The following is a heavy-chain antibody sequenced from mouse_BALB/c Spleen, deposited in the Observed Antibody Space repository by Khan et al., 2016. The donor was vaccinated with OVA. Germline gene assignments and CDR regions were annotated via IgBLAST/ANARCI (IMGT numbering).Heavy chain of an antibody. Sequence: QVQLKESGPGLVQPSQSLSITCTVSGFSFTTYGVHWVRQSPGKGLVWLGVIWSGGSTAYYAPFLSRLIISKDNAKSQVFFKMNSLHANDTAIYYCARNYDYDEGLAYWGQGTLVTVSA. D-gene: IGHD2-4*01. J-gene: IGHJ3*01. CDR1: GFSFTTYG. CDR3: ARNYDYDEGLAY. V-gene: IGHV2-2*02. CDR2: IWSGGST.